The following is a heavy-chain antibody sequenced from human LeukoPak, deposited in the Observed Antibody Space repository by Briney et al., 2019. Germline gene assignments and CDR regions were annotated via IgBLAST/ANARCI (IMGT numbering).Heavy chain of an antibody. J-gene: IGHJ6*02. CDR2: IYTSGST. Sequence: PSETLSLTCTVSGGSISSYYWSWIRQPAGKGLEWIGRIYTSGSTNYNPSLKSRVTMSVDTSKNQFSLKLSSVTAADTAVYYCAREWRTTVTTSVYYYYGMDVWGQGTTVTVSS. CDR3: AREWRTTVTTSVYYYYGMDV. CDR1: GGSISSYY. V-gene: IGHV4-4*07. D-gene: IGHD4-17*01.